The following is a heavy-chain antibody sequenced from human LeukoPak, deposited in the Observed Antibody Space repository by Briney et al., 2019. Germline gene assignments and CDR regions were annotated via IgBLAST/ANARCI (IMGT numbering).Heavy chain of an antibody. Sequence: GRSLRLSCAASGFTFSSYAMHWVRQAPGKGLEWVAVISYDGSNKYYADSVKGRFTISRDNSKNTLYLQMNSLRAEDTAVYYCARDQGLRWYPDGMDVWGQGTTVTVSS. CDR3: ARDQGLRWYPDGMDV. CDR2: ISYDGSNK. D-gene: IGHD4-23*01. V-gene: IGHV3-30-3*01. J-gene: IGHJ6*02. CDR1: GFTFSSYA.